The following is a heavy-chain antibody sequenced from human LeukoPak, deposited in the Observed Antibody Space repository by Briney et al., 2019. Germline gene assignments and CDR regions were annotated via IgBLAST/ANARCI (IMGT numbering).Heavy chain of an antibody. CDR3: ARPTTGPATQGYDS. J-gene: IGHJ4*02. CDR2: IYYRGNT. D-gene: IGHD1-1*01. V-gene: IGHV4-39*01. CDR1: GGSISSSPYY. Sequence: SETLSLTCTVSGGSISSSPYYWAWISQPPGRGLEWIGSIYYRGNTYHNPSLKSRVTISVDPSKNQFSLSVISVTAADTAVYFCARPTTGPATQGYDSWGQGILVTVAS.